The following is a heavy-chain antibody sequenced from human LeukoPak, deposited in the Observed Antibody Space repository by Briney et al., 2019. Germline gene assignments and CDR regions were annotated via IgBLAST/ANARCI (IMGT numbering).Heavy chain of an antibody. CDR3: ARDIAVAGTGWGYDY. Sequence: PGGSLRLSCAASGFTFSTYWMTWVRQAPGKGLEWVSYISSSGSTIYYADSVKGRFSISRDNAKNSLYLQMNSLRAEDTAVYYCARDIAVAGTGWGYDYWGQGTLVTVSS. V-gene: IGHV3-48*04. D-gene: IGHD6-19*01. CDR1: GFTFSTYW. J-gene: IGHJ4*02. CDR2: ISSSGSTI.